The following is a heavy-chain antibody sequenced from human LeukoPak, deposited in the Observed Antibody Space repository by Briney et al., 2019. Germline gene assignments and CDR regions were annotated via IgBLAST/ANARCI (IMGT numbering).Heavy chain of an antibody. V-gene: IGHV3-33*01. CDR2: IWYDGSNK. CDR3: ARALSTAARTTQFDY. J-gene: IGHJ4*02. CDR1: GFAFSTYG. Sequence: PGRSLRLSCAASGFAFSTYGMHWVRQAPGKGLEWVAVIWYDGSNKYYADSVKGRFTISRDNSKNTLYLQMNSLRAEDTAVYYCARALSTAARTTQFDYWAREPWSPSPQ. D-gene: IGHD6-6*01.